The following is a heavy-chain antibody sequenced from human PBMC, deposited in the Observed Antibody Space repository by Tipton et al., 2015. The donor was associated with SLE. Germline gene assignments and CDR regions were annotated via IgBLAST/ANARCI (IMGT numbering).Heavy chain of an antibody. J-gene: IGHJ4*02. CDR3: AREDSSSPREYYFDY. Sequence: TLSLTCAVSGYSISSGYYWGWIRQPPGKGLEWIGSIYHSGSTYSNPSLKSRVTISVDTSKNQFSLKPSSVTAADTAVYYCAREDSSSPREYYFDYWGQGTLVTVSS. V-gene: IGHV4-38-2*02. D-gene: IGHD6-6*01. CDR1: GYSISSGYY. CDR2: IYHSGST.